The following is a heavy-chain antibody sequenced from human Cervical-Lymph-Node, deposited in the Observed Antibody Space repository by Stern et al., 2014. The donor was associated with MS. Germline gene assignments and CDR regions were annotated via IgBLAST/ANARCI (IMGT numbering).Heavy chain of an antibody. CDR1: GGSFSMDS. V-gene: IGHV1-69*12. Sequence: QVQLVQSGAEVKKPGSSVKVSCKASGGSFSMDSISWVRQAPGPGLEWMGGLTPMFGTSNYAQKFQGRVTTTADVSTSTAYMELTSLRSEDTAVYFCARDQGGIADSWGQGTLVIVSS. CDR2: LTPMFGTS. D-gene: IGHD6-13*01. CDR3: ARDQGGIADS. J-gene: IGHJ4*02.